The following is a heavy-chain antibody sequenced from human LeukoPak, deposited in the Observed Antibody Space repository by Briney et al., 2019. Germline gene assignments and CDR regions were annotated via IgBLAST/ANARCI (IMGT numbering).Heavy chain of an antibody. CDR1: GFTFSDYY. D-gene: IGHD3-22*01. CDR3: ARAYTYYYDSSGYY. J-gene: IGHJ4*02. V-gene: IGHV3-11*04. Sequence: GGSLRLSCAASGFTFSDYYMSWIRQAPGKGLEWVSYISSSGSTKYYADSVKGRFTISRDNAKNSLYLQMNSLRAEDTAVYYCARAYTYYYDSSGYYWGQGTLVTVSS. CDR2: ISSSGSTK.